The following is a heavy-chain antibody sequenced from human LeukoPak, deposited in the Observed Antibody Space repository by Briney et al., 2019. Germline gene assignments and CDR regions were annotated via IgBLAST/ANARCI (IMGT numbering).Heavy chain of an antibody. V-gene: IGHV4-61*02. Sequence: PSETLSLTCTVSGGSISSGSYYWGWIRQPAGKGLEWIGRIYTSGSTNYNPSLKSRVTISVDTSKNQFSLKLSSVTAADTAVYYCARVTVGYGSGSYFYSFDYWGQGTLVTVSS. D-gene: IGHD3-10*01. CDR3: ARVTVGYGSGSYFYSFDY. CDR1: GGSISSGSYY. CDR2: IYTSGST. J-gene: IGHJ4*02.